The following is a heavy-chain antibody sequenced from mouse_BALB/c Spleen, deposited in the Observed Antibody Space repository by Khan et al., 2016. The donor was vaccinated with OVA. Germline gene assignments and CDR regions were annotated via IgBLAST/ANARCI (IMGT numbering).Heavy chain of an antibody. Sequence: VQLKESGTELVRPGALVRLSCTASGFNIKDYYIHWVKQRPDQGLEWIGWIDPENGKTIYDPKFQGKASITADTSSNTVYLQLSSLTSEDTAVYYWPRSSVLYFDYWGQGTTLTVSS. V-gene: IGHV14-1*02. CDR3: PRSSVLYFDY. CDR1: GFNIKDYY. D-gene: IGHD6-1*01. J-gene: IGHJ2*01. CDR2: IDPENGKT.